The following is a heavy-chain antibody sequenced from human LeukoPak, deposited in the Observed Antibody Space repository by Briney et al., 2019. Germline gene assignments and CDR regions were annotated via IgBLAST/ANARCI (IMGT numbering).Heavy chain of an antibody. J-gene: IGHJ4*02. CDR3: VRGSTLRHYQY. Sequence: SETLSLTCTVSGGSISSSTYYWGWIRRPPGKGLEWIGSIYYSGSTYYNPSLKSRVTVSVVTSKNQFSLNLSSVTAADTAVYYCVRGSTLRHYQYWGQGTLVTVSS. V-gene: IGHV4-39*01. CDR1: GGSISSSTYY. CDR2: IYYSGST. D-gene: IGHD3-16*01.